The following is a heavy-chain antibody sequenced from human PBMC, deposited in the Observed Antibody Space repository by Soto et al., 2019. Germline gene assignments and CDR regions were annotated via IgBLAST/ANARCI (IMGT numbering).Heavy chain of an antibody. CDR1: GYSISSSHW. J-gene: IGHJ4*02. D-gene: IGHD6-6*01. Sequence: SESLSLTCAVSGYSISSSHWWCCIRQPPGKGLEWIGYINYSGNTYYNPSLKSRVTMSVDTSKNQFSLKLSSVTAVDTAVYYCARRSVSSSGNLDYWGQGTLVTVSS. V-gene: IGHV4-28*01. CDR2: INYSGNT. CDR3: ARRSVSSSGNLDY.